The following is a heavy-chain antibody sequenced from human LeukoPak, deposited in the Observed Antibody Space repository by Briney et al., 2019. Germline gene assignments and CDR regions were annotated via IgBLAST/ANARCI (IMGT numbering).Heavy chain of an antibody. Sequence: GESLKISCEGSGYSFTSYWIGWVRQMPGKGLEWMGIIYPGDSDTRYSPSFQGQVTISADKSISTAYLQWSSLKASDTAMYYCASTLVATSPAFDYWGQGTLATVSS. CDR2: IYPGDSDT. D-gene: IGHD5-12*01. V-gene: IGHV5-51*01. CDR3: ASTLVATSPAFDY. J-gene: IGHJ4*02. CDR1: GYSFTSYW.